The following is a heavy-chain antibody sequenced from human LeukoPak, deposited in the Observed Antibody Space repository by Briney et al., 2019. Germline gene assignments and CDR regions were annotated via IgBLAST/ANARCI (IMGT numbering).Heavy chain of an antibody. D-gene: IGHD2-2*01. Sequence: PGRSLRLSCAASGFTFSSYGVHWVRQAPGKGLEWVAVIAYDGSNKYYADSVKGRFTISRDNSKNTLYLQMNSLRAEDTAVYYCAKGIGPAAFGNYFDYWGQGTLVTVSS. CDR1: GFTFSSYG. CDR3: AKGIGPAAFGNYFDY. V-gene: IGHV3-30*18. CDR2: IAYDGSNK. J-gene: IGHJ4*02.